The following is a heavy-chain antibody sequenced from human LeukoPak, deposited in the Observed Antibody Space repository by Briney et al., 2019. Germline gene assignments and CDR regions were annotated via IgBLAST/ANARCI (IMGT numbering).Heavy chain of an antibody. V-gene: IGHV4-59*01. J-gene: IGHJ4*02. CDR3: ARDKRHSYGRYFDP. Sequence: NPSETLSLICTVSGHSNSPYHWNWIRKSTEEGLEWIGYMQSTGNSNYNPSLKNRVNIFVDMSKNHFVLNLRSVTAADTAVYYCARDKRHSYGRYFDPWGQGMLVTVSS. CDR2: MQSTGNS. D-gene: IGHD5-18*01. CDR1: GHSNSPYH.